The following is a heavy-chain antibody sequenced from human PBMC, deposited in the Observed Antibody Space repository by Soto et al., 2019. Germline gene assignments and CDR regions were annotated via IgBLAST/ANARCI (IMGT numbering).Heavy chain of an antibody. CDR3: ARGRSLHGSGSYYRSSLYYFDY. J-gene: IGHJ4*02. CDR1: GYTFTGYY. V-gene: IGHV1-2*04. D-gene: IGHD3-10*01. CDR2: INPNSGGT. Sequence: GASVKVSCKASGYTFTGYYMHWVRQAPGQGLEWMGWINPNSGGTNYAQKFQGWVTMTRDTSISTAYMELSRLRSDDTAVYYCARGRSLHGSGSYYRSSLYYFDYWGQGTLVTVSS.